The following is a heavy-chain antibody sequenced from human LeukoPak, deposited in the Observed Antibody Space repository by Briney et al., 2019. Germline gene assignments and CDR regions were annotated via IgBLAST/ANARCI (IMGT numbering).Heavy chain of an antibody. CDR2: IYSGGST. V-gene: IGHV3-53*01. Sequence: QPGGSLILSCAASGFTFNSNYMSWVRQAPGKGLEWVSVIYSGGSTYYADSVKGRFTISRDNSKNTLYLQMNSLRAEDTAVYYCASMYFSQYLQHWGQGTLVTVSS. D-gene: IGHD2-8*01. CDR3: ASMYFSQYLQH. CDR1: GFTFNSNY. J-gene: IGHJ1*01.